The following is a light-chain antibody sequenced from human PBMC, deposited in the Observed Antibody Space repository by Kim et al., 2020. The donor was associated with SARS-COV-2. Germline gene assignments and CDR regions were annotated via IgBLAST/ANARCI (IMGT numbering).Light chain of an antibody. Sequence: GQSITISWTGTSSDIGGYNYVSWYQQYPGKAPKLMIYDVTDRPSGVSNRFSGSKSANTASLTISGLRADDEATYYCSSYTDDNTVIFGGGTQLTVL. CDR3: SSYTDDNTVI. CDR2: DVT. CDR1: SSDIGGYNY. V-gene: IGLV2-14*03. J-gene: IGLJ2*01.